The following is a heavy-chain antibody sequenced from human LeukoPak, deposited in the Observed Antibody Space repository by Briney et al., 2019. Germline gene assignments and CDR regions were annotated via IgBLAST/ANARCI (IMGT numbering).Heavy chain of an antibody. D-gene: IGHD6-25*01. J-gene: IGHJ5*02. CDR3: ARNARIASAVWFDP. Sequence: SETLSLTCNVSGDSISDYYWSWIRQPAGKGLEWIGRISTSGSANYNTSLKSRVIMSIDTFKNHLSLKLSSLTAADTAVYYCARNARIASAVWFDPWGQGILVTVSS. CDR1: GDSISDYY. V-gene: IGHV4-4*07. CDR2: ISTSGSA.